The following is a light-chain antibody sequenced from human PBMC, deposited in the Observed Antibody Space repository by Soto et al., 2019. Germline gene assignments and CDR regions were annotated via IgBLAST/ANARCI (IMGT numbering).Light chain of an antibody. Sequence: QSALTQPASVSGSPGQSITISCTGTNSDVGGYTYVSWYQQHPGKAPKLMIYDVSNRPSGVSNRFSGSKSGNKASLTISGLQADDEADYYCSSYPSSSTPYGFGTGTKLTVL. CDR3: SSYPSSSTPYG. V-gene: IGLV2-14*03. J-gene: IGLJ1*01. CDR1: NSDVGGYTY. CDR2: DVS.